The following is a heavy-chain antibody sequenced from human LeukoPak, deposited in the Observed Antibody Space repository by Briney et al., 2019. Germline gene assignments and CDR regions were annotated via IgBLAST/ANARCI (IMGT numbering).Heavy chain of an antibody. CDR2: ISYDGSNK. V-gene: IGHV3-30*18. CDR3: AKVRIAVAGGDDY. CDR1: GFTFSSYG. J-gene: IGHJ4*02. D-gene: IGHD6-19*01. Sequence: GGSLRLSCAASGFTFSSYGMHWVRQAPGKGLEWVAVISYDGSNKYYADSVKGRSTISRDNSKNTLYLQMNSLRAEDTAVYYCAKVRIAVAGGDDYWGQGTLVTVSS.